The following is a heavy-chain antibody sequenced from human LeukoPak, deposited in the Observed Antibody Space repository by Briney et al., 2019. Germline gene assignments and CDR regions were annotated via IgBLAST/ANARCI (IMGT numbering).Heavy chain of an antibody. V-gene: IGHV1-46*01. Sequence: ASVKVSCKASGYTFTSHFMHWVRQAPGQGLEWMGIINPRGGSTSYTQKVQGRGTMTRDTSTSTVYMEMSSLRSEDTAVYYCARVKSYYYDTSDKDAFDIWGQGTMVTVSS. CDR1: GYTFTSHF. J-gene: IGHJ3*02. CDR2: INPRGGST. CDR3: ARVKSYYYDTSDKDAFDI. D-gene: IGHD3-22*01.